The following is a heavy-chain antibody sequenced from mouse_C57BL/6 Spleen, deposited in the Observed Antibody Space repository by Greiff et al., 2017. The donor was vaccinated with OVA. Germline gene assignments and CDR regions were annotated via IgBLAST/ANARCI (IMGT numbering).Heavy chain of an antibody. J-gene: IGHJ1*03. CDR1: GFTFSSYA. CDR3: ARSITTEGYFDV. CDR2: ISDGGSYT. Sequence: DVHLVESGGGLVKPGGSLKLSCAASGFTFSSYAMSWVRQTPEKRLEWVATISDGGSYTYYPDNVKGRFTLSRDNAKNNLYLQMSHLKSEDTAMYYCARSITTEGYFDVWGTGTTVTVSS. V-gene: IGHV5-4*01. D-gene: IGHD1-1*01.